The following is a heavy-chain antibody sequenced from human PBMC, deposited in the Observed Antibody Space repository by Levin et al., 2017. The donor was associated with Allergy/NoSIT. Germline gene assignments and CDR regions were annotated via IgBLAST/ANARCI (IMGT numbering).Heavy chain of an antibody. CDR1: GGSISSSSYY. V-gene: IGHV4-39*01. J-gene: IGHJ3*02. D-gene: IGHD6-13*01. Sequence: ESLKISCTVSGGSISSSSYYWGWIRQPPGKGLEWIGSIYYSGSTYYNPSLKSRVTISVDTSKNQFSLKLSSVTAADTAVYYCARSQQQLSSDDAFDIWGQGTMVTVSS. CDR2: IYYSGST. CDR3: ARSQQQLSSDDAFDI.